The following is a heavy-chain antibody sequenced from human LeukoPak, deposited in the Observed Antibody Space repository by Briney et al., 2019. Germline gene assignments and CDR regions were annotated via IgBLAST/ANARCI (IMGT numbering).Heavy chain of an antibody. CDR3: AKDTGVGYDILTGYYGRVYDAFDI. Sequence: GGSLRLSCAASGFTFDDYAMHWVRQAPGKGLEWVSGISWNSGSIGYADSVKGRFTISRDNAKNSLYLQMNSLRAEDTALYYCAKDTGVGYDILTGYYGRVYDAFDIWGQGTMVTVSS. D-gene: IGHD3-9*01. CDR1: GFTFDDYA. CDR2: ISWNSGSI. J-gene: IGHJ3*02. V-gene: IGHV3-9*01.